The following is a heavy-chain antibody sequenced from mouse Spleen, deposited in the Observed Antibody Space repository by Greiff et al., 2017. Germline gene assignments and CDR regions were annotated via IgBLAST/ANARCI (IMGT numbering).Heavy chain of an antibody. D-gene: IGHD2-1*01. CDR2: ISSGSSTI. CDR3: ATIYYGNPYAMDY. CDR1: GFTFSDYG. J-gene: IGHJ4*01. Sequence: EVMLVESGGGLVKPGGSLKLSCAASGFTFSDYGMHWVRQAPEKGLEWVAYISSGSSTIYYADTVKGRFTISRDNAKNTLFLQMTSLRSEDTAMYYCATIYYGNPYAMDYWGQGTSVTVSS. V-gene: IGHV5-17*01.